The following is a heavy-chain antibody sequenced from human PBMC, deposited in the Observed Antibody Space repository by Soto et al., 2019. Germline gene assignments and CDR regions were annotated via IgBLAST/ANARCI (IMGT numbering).Heavy chain of an antibody. V-gene: IGHV5-51*01. CDR2: IYPGDSDT. D-gene: IGHD3-16*01. Sequence: GESRKISCKGSGYSFTSYWIGWVRQMPGKGLEWMGIIYPGDSDTRYSPSFGGQVTISVDKSITTAYLQWSSLEASDSAMYYCARQGDMAATPADAFDIWGQGTMVTVSS. CDR3: ARQGDMAATPADAFDI. J-gene: IGHJ3*02. CDR1: GYSFTSYW.